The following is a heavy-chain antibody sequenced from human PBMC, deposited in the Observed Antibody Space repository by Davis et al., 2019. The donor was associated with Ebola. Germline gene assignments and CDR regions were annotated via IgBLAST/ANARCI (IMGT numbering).Heavy chain of an antibody. CDR1: GYTFSNNW. CDR2: IYPGDSDT. D-gene: IGHD2-2*01. V-gene: IGHV5-51*01. CDR3: VRHKGFSSNGEFDP. J-gene: IGHJ5*02. Sequence: GESLKISCKASGYTFSNNWIGWVRQMPGKGLEWMGIIYPGDSDTRYSPSFQGHITISADKSIDTAYLQWSSLKASDTAIYYCVRHKGFSSNGEFDPWGQGTLVTVSS.